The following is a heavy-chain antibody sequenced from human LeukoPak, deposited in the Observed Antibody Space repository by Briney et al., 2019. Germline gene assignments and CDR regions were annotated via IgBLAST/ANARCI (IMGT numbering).Heavy chain of an antibody. J-gene: IGHJ4*02. V-gene: IGHV3-49*03. CDR1: GFTFGDYA. CDR3: TRGYSYGFH. CDR2: IRSKTHSGAT. Sequence: HPGGSLRLPCTASGFTFGDYATSWFRQAPGKGLEWLGFIRSKTHSGATEYAASVRGRFTISRDDSKSIAYLQMNSLKIEDTAMYYCTRGYSYGFHWGQGTLVTVSS. D-gene: IGHD5-18*01.